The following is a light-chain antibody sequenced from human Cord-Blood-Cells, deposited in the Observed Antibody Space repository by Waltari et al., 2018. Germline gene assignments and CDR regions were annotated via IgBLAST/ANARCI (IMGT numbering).Light chain of an antibody. V-gene: IGLV3-25*03. J-gene: IGLJ1*01. CDR1: ALLQQY. Sequence: YELPHPPSVSVTLGQKLRHTCPRNALLQQYAYGYQQNPGQAPVLVIYKDSERPSGIPERCSGSSSGTTVALTISGVQAEDEADYFCQSADSSGTYPYVFGTGTKVTVL. CDR2: KDS. CDR3: QSADSSGTYPYV.